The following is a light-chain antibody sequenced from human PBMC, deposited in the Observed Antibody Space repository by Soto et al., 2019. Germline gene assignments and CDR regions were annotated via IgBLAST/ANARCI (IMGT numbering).Light chain of an antibody. Sequence: QSVLTQPRSVSGSPGQSVIISCTGTSSDVGGYNYVSWYQQHPGKAPKLMIYDVSQWPSGVPDRFSGSKSANTASLTISGLQAEDEADYYCCSYAGRYTWVFGGGTKLTVL. CDR3: CSYAGRYTWV. J-gene: IGLJ3*02. CDR1: SSDVGGYNY. V-gene: IGLV2-11*01. CDR2: DVS.